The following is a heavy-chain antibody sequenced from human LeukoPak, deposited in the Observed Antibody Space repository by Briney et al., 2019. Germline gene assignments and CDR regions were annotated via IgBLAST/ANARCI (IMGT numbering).Heavy chain of an antibody. CDR3: AGIPAYYDFWSGHYGMDV. CDR1: GGSISSGGYY. J-gene: IGHJ6*02. D-gene: IGHD3-3*01. Sequence: PSQTLSLTCTVSGGSISSGGYYWSWIRQHPGKGLEWIGYIYYSGSTYYKPSLKSRVTISVDTSKNQFSLKLSSVTAADTAVYYCAGIPAYYDFWSGHYGMDVWGQGTTVTVSS. V-gene: IGHV4-31*03. CDR2: IYYSGST.